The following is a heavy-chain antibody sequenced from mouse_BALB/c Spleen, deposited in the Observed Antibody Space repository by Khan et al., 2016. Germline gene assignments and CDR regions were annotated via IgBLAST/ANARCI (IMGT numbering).Heavy chain of an antibody. CDR3: AKDDYGSNWFAY. V-gene: IGHV9-3*02. Sequence: QIQLVQSGPELKKPGETVKISCKASGYTFTNYGMNWVKQAPGKGLKWMGWINTNTGEPTYAEEFKGRFAFSLETSASTAYLQINNLKNEDTATYFCAKDDYGSNWFAYWGPGTLVTVSA. CDR2: INTNTGEP. J-gene: IGHJ3*01. D-gene: IGHD1-1*01. CDR1: GYTFTNYG.